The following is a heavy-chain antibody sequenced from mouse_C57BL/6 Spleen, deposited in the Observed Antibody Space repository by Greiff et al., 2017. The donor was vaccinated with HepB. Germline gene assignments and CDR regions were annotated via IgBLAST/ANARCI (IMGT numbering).Heavy chain of an antibody. CDR3: ARWDYDRIYYAMDY. J-gene: IGHJ4*01. V-gene: IGHV1-72*01. CDR1: GYTFTSYW. CDR2: IDPNSGGT. D-gene: IGHD2-4*01. Sequence: QVHVKQPGAELVKPGASVKLSCKASGYTFTSYWMHWVKQRPGRGLEWIGRIDPNSGGTKYNEKFKSKATLTVDKPSSTAYMQLSSLTSEDSAVYYCARWDYDRIYYAMDYWGQGTSVTVSS.